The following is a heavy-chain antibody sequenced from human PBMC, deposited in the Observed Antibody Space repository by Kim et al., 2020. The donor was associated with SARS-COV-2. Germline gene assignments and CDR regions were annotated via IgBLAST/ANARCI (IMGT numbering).Heavy chain of an antibody. V-gene: IGHV3-53*01. J-gene: IGHJ3*02. Sequence: GGSLRLSCAASGLTVSSNYMSWVRQTPGKGLEWVTVIYSGGSTYYADSVKGRFTISRDNSKNTLYLQMNSLRAEDTAVYYCARDRLEIAVAGTAHAFDIWGQGTMVTVSS. CDR2: IYSGGST. CDR1: GLTVSSNY. D-gene: IGHD6-19*01. CDR3: ARDRLEIAVAGTAHAFDI.